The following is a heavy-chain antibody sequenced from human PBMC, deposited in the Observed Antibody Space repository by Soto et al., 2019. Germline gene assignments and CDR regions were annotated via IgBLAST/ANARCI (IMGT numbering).Heavy chain of an antibody. CDR3: ARDLAVAGTGLDY. CDR2: INPNSGGT. J-gene: IGHJ4*02. Sequence: ASVKVSCKASGYTFTGYYMHWVRQAPGQGLEWMGWINPNSGGTNYAQKFQGRVTMTRDTSISTAYMELSRLRSDDTAVYYCARDLAVAGTGLDYWGQGTLVTVSS. V-gene: IGHV1-2*02. CDR1: GYTFTGYY. D-gene: IGHD6-19*01.